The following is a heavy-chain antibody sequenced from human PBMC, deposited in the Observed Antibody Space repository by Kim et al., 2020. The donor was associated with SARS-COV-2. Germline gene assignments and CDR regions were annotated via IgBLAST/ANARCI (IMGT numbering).Heavy chain of an antibody. CDR2: IYYSGST. CDR1: GGSISSGDYY. D-gene: IGHD6-19*01. CDR3: ARGQWLVPLSPWFDP. J-gene: IGHJ5*02. V-gene: IGHV4-30-4*01. Sequence: SETLSLTCTVSGGSISSGDYYWSWIRQPPGKGLEWIGYIYYSGSTYYNPSLKSRVTISVDTSKNQFSLKLSSVTAADTAVYYCARGQWLVPLSPWFDPWGQGTLVTGSS.